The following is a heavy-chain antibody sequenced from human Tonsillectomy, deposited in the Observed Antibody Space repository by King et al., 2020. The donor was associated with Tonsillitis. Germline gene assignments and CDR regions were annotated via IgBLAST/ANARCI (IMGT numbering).Heavy chain of an antibody. CDR1: GFIFSNYA. J-gene: IGHJ3*02. CDR3: AKDVRGSSWLGAFKI. Sequence: VQLVESGGGLVQPGGSLRLSCAASGFIFSNYAMSWVRQAPGEGLEWVSTISGSGGSTYYADSVKGRFTISRDNSKNTLYLQMNGLRAEDAALYHCAKDVRGSSWLGAFKIWGQGTMVTVSS. V-gene: IGHV3-23*04. CDR2: ISGSGGST. D-gene: IGHD6-13*01.